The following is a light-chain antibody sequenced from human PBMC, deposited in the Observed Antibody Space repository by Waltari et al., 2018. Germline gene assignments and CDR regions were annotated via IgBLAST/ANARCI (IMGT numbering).Light chain of an antibody. V-gene: IGLV2-14*01. Sequence: QSALTQPASVSGSPGQSITISCPRTSSDIGSYNHLSCYQQYPGKAPQLMIYEVNNRPAGVSNRFSGSRSDNTASLTISGLQAEDEAHYYCTSYTISTTWVFGGGTKLTVL. CDR3: TSYTISTTWV. CDR1: SSDIGSYNH. CDR2: EVN. J-gene: IGLJ3*02.